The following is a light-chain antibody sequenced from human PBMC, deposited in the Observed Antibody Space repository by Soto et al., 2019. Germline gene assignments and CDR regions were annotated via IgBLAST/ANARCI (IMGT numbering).Light chain of an antibody. CDR3: QQYNSYPWT. V-gene: IGKV1-17*01. J-gene: IGKJ1*01. CDR2: AAS. CDR1: RDVGSD. Sequence: TQMTQSPLSLSASVGEKIIITCRASRDVGSDVSWYQQKPGQAPKLVIYAASNLYTGVPSRFSGRRSGTEFTLTISSLQPEDFASYYCQQYNSYPWTFGQGTKVEIK.